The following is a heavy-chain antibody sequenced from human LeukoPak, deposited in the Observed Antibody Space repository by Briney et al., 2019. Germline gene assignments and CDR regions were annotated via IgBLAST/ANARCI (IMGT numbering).Heavy chain of an antibody. CDR3: AKGHNPDAYCAGDCYFSY. CDR2: ISDSGGST. Sequence: GGSLRLSCAASGFTFNTYAMTWVRQAPGKGLEWVSGISDSGGSTCYADSVKGRFTISRDNSKNTLYLQMNSLRAEDTAVYYCAKGHNPDAYCAGDCYFSYWGQGSLVTVSS. J-gene: IGHJ4*02. D-gene: IGHD2-21*02. V-gene: IGHV3-23*01. CDR1: GFTFNTYA.